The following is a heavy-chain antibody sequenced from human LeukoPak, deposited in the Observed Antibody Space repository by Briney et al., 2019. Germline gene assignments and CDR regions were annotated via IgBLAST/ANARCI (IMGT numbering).Heavy chain of an antibody. Sequence: SETLSLTCAVYGGSFSGYYWSWIRQPPGKGLEWIGEINHSGSTNYNPPPKSRVTISVDTSKNQFSLKLSSVTAADTAVYYCEIFYYDILTGYYIGDYWGQGTLVTVSS. CDR3: EIFYYDILTGYYIGDY. CDR1: GGSFSGYY. D-gene: IGHD3-9*01. J-gene: IGHJ4*02. V-gene: IGHV4-34*01. CDR2: INHSGST.